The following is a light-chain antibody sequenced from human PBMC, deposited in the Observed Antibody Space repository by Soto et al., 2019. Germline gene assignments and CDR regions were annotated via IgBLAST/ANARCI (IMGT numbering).Light chain of an antibody. V-gene: IGKV1-12*01. J-gene: IGKJ5*01. CDR2: GAS. Sequence: DIQMTQSPPSVSASVGDRVTITCRASQDVGKWLAWYQQKPGKAPTLLIHGASSLQSGVPPRYSGSGDGTDCTLTISSLQPEDFAPYYCQQANSFPITFGQGTRLESK. CDR1: QDVGKW. CDR3: QQANSFPIT.